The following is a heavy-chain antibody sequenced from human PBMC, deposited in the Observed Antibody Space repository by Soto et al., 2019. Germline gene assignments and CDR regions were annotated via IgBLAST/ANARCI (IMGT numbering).Heavy chain of an antibody. Sequence: RGSVRLSCAASAVIFSDYYMSSIRQAPGKWLEWLAYISRDGNAIFYADSVIGRFTVSRDNAKNSLFLQMDDLSAEDTAMFFCGIGAEMSSPTKWFDPCGQVTLFTVS. CDR2: ISRDGNAI. CDR3: GIGAEMSSPTKWFDP. V-gene: IGHV3-11*01. CDR1: AVIFSDYY. D-gene: IGHD1-1*01. J-gene: IGHJ5*02.